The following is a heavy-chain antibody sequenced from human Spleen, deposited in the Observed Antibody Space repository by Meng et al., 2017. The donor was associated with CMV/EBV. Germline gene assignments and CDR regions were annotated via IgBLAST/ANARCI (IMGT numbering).Heavy chain of an antibody. CDR1: GFTFSTYN. CDR2: ISSSSSHI. CDR3: ASQGNLYCSSTSCDTDDY. J-gene: IGHJ4*02. D-gene: IGHD2-2*02. V-gene: IGHV3-21*01. Sequence: GESLKISCAASGFTFSTYNMNWVRQAPGKGLEWVSSISSSSSHIYYADPVKGRFTISRDNAKNSLYLQMNSLRAEDTAVYYGASQGNLYCSSTSCDTDDYWGQGTLVTVSS.